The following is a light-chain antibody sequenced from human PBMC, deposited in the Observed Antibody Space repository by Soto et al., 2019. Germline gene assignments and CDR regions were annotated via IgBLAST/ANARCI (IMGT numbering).Light chain of an antibody. CDR3: AAWDDILSGWV. CDR1: SSNIGSNG. Sequence: QSVLTQPPSASGTPGQRVTISCSGSSSNIGSNGVTWYQHLPGTTPKLLIYSLNQRPSGVPDRFSGSKSGTSASLAISGLQSDDEADYYCAAWDDILSGWVFGGGTKVTVL. J-gene: IGLJ3*02. CDR2: SLN. V-gene: IGLV1-44*01.